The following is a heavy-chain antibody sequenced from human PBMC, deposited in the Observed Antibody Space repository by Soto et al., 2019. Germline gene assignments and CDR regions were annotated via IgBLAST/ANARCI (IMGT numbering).Heavy chain of an antibody. CDR1: GGTFSRYG. D-gene: IGHD1-26*01. Sequence: QVQLVQSGAEVKKPGSSVKVSCTASGGTFSRYGFTWVRQAPGQGFQWMGGIIPIFGTTHYEQNFQGRLSITADESTSTVYVELSSLRSDDTAIYLCTRTYYQWEEIHYFDFWGQGTLVTVSS. J-gene: IGHJ4*02. V-gene: IGHV1-69*01. CDR2: IIPIFGTT. CDR3: TRTYYQWEEIHYFDF.